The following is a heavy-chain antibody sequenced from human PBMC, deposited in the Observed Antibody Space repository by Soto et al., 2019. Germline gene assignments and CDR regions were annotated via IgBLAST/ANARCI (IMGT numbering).Heavy chain of an antibody. CDR2: INPDGSTT. D-gene: IGHD1-26*01. J-gene: IGHJ4*02. V-gene: IGHV3-74*01. CDR3: ARDNRSSY. Sequence: EVQLAESGGGLVQPGGSLRLSCAASGFTFSNYWMHWVRQVPGRGLVWVSRINPDGSTTNYADSVKGRFTMSRDNAKNMVYLEMNSLRAEDTAVYYCARDNRSSYWGQGILVTVSS. CDR1: GFTFSNYW.